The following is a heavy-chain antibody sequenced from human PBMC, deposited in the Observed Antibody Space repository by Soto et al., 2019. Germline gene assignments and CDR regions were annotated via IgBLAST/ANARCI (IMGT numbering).Heavy chain of an antibody. D-gene: IGHD6-19*01. Sequence: QLVQSGAEVKKPGSSVKVSCKASGYTFISYGIGWVRQAPGQGLEWMGWITTHNDNTNYAQQFQGRVTFTTDTSTSTAYMELRDLTSDDTAVYYCARVYSSGWKGLGYWGQGNLVTVSS. J-gene: IGHJ4*02. V-gene: IGHV1-18*01. CDR3: ARVYSSGWKGLGY. CDR1: GYTFISYG. CDR2: ITTHNDNT.